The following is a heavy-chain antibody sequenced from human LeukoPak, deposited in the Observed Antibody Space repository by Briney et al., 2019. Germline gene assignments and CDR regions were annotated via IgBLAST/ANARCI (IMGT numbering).Heavy chain of an antibody. Sequence: GGSLRLSCAASGFTFKLYWMHWVRQVPGKRPVWVSRINDDGSDTIYADSVRGRFTISRDDAKNTVYLQMNNLRAEDTAVYYCARGVTGTSTPDAFDIWGQGTMVTVSS. CDR3: ARGVTGTSTPDAFDI. J-gene: IGHJ3*02. CDR2: INDDGSDT. CDR1: GFTFKLYW. V-gene: IGHV3-74*01. D-gene: IGHD1-20*01.